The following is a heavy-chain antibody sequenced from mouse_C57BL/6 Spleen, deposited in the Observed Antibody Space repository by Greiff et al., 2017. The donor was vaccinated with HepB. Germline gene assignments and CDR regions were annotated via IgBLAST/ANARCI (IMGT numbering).Heavy chain of an antibody. CDR1: GYTFTSYW. Sequence: VQLQQPGAELVKPGASVKMSCKASGYTFTSYWITWVKQRPGQGLEWIGDIYPGSGSTNYNEKFKSKATLTVDTSSSTAYMQLSSLTSEDSAVYYCARKDYGSPAWFAYWGQGTLVTVSA. CDR2: IYPGSGST. V-gene: IGHV1-55*01. CDR3: ARKDYGSPAWFAY. D-gene: IGHD1-1*01. J-gene: IGHJ3*01.